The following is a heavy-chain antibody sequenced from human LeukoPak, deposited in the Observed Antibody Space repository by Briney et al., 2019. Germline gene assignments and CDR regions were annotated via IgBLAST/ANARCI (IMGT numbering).Heavy chain of an antibody. J-gene: IGHJ4*02. Sequence: SETLSLTCTVSGGSISSGGYYWSWIRQHPGKGLEWIGYIYYSGSTYYNPSLKSRVTISVDTSKNQFSLKLSSVTGADTAVYYCARQDTALIFDYWGQGTLVTVSS. V-gene: IGHV4-31*03. D-gene: IGHD5-18*01. CDR2: IYYSGST. CDR3: ARQDTALIFDY. CDR1: GGSISSGGYY.